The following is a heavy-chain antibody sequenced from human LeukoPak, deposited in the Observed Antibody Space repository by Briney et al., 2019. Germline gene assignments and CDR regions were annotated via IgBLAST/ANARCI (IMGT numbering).Heavy chain of an antibody. CDR2: ISSSSSYT. CDR1: GFSFSTYS. Sequence: PGGSLRLSCAASGFSFSTYSMTWVRQAPGKGLEWVSCISSSSSYTYYTDSVQGRFTISRDNAKKSLYLQMNSLRAEDTAVYYCARLDGSGWYKDAFDIWGQGTMVTVSS. V-gene: IGHV3-21*01. J-gene: IGHJ3*02. D-gene: IGHD6-19*01. CDR3: ARLDGSGWYKDAFDI.